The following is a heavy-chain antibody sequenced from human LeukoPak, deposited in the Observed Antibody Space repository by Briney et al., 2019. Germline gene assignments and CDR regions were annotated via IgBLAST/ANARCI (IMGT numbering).Heavy chain of an antibody. J-gene: IGHJ4*02. CDR2: IKPDGSQK. CDR3: ARDRDSNWYPYHDY. Sequence: GGSLRLSCAASGFTFLNSWMSWVRQAPGKGLEWMANIKPDGSQKYYVDSVKGRFTISRDNAKNSLYLQVDSLTAEDTAIYYCARDRDSNWYPYHDYWGQGVLVTVSS. CDR1: GFTFLNSW. V-gene: IGHV3-7*03. D-gene: IGHD6-13*01.